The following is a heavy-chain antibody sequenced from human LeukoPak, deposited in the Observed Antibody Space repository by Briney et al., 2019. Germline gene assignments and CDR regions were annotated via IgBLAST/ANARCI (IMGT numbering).Heavy chain of an antibody. D-gene: IGHD3-22*01. CDR3: ARMYYYDSSGYPYLYYFDY. CDR1: GGSFSGYY. Sequence: SETLSLTCAVYGGSFSGYYWSWIRQPPGKGLEWIGEINHSGSTNYNPSLKSRVTISVDTSKNQFSLKLSSVTAADTAVYYCARMYYYDSSGYPYLYYFDYWGQGTLVTVSS. V-gene: IGHV4-34*01. J-gene: IGHJ4*02. CDR2: INHSGST.